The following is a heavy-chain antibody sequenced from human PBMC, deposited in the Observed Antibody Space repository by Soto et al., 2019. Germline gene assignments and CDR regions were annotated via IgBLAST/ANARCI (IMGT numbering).Heavy chain of an antibody. Sequence: GGSLRLSCAASGFTFSSYGMHWVRQAPGKGLEWVAVISYDGSNKYYADSVKGRFTISRDNSKNTLYLQMNSLRAEDKAVYYCAKDQTGTLYYSGRYGWGQGTTVTVSS. CDR2: ISYDGSNK. CDR3: AKDQTGTLYYSGRYG. D-gene: IGHD1-1*01. CDR1: GFTFSSYG. V-gene: IGHV3-30*18. J-gene: IGHJ6*02.